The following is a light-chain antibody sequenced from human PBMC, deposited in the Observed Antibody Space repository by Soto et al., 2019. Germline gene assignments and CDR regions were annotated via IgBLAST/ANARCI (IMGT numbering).Light chain of an antibody. Sequence: QLVLTQSPSASASLGASVKLTCTLSSGHSSYAIAWHQQQPEKGPRYLMKLNSDGSHSKGAGIPDRFSGSSSGAERYLTISSLQSEDEADYYCQTWGTGLLVFGGGTKVTVL. CDR1: SGHSSYA. J-gene: IGLJ3*02. CDR2: LNSDGSH. V-gene: IGLV4-69*01. CDR3: QTWGTGLLV.